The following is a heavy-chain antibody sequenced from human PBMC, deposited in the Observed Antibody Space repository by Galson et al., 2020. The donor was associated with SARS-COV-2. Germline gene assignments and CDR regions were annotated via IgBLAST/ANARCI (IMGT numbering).Heavy chain of an antibody. J-gene: IGHJ6*02. CDR3: ARALVLRYLDWTVGGGGMDV. CDR1: GGSISSSSYY. CDR2: IYYSGST. Sequence: ASEPLSLTCTVSGGSISSSSYYWGWIRQPPGKGLEWIGSIYYSGSTYYNPSLTSRVTISVDTSKNQFSLKLSSVTAADTAVYYCARALVLRYLDWTVGGGGMDVWGQGTMVTVSS. D-gene: IGHD3-9*01. V-gene: IGHV4-39*07.